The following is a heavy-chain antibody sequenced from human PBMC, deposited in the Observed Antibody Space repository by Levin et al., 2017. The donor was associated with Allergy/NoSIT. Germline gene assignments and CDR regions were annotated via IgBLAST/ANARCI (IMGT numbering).Heavy chain of an antibody. CDR2: ITKPSRTI. CDR1: GFILRTSD. V-gene: IGHV3-48*01. D-gene: IGHD7-27*01. Sequence: GGSLRLSCAASGFILRTSDMNWVRQAPGKGLEWISFITKPSRTISYADSVKGRFTVSRDNAKNLLYLDMNSLMAEDTAVYYCVTDESGDEDFDYWGQGTLVTVSS. J-gene: IGHJ4*02. CDR3: VTDESGDEDFDY.